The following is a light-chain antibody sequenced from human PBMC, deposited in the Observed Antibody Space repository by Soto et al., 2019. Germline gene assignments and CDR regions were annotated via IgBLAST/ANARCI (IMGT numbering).Light chain of an antibody. CDR3: MQGTHWPIT. CDR1: QSLVHSDGIAY. J-gene: IGKJ5*01. CDR2: KVS. V-gene: IGKV2-30*02. Sequence: DVAMTQSQLSLPVTLGQPASISCRSNQSLVHSDGIAYFSWFQQRPGRSPRRLIYKVSNRDSGVPARFSGSGSGTDFALKISRVEAEDVGVYYCMQGTHWPITFGQGTRLEIK.